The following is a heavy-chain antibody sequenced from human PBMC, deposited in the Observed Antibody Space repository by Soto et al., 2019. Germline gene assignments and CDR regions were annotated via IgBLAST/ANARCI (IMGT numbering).Heavy chain of an antibody. CDR3: ARVEDSYQRGGDDAFES. V-gene: IGHV4-31*03. Sequence: SETLSLTCTVSGGSISSGGYYWSWIRQHPGKGLEWIGYIYYSGSTYYNPSLKSRVTISVDTSKNQFSLKLSSVTAADTAVYYCARVEDSYQRGGDDAFESWGQGTMVPVSS. CDR2: IYYSGST. CDR1: GGSISSGGYY. J-gene: IGHJ3*02. D-gene: IGHD6-6*01.